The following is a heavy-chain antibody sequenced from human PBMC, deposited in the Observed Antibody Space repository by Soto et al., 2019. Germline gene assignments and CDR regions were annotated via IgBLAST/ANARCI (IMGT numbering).Heavy chain of an antibody. V-gene: IGHV4-39*01. D-gene: IGHD5-18*01. CDR3: ARLERSGGYSYERYYYGMDV. Sequence: SETLSLTCTVSGGSISSSSYYWGWIRQTPGKGLEWIGSIYYSGSTYYNPSLKSRVTISVDTSKNQFSLKLSSVTAADTAVYYCARLERSGGYSYERYYYGMDVWGQGTTVT. CDR2: IYYSGST. J-gene: IGHJ6*02. CDR1: GGSISSSSYY.